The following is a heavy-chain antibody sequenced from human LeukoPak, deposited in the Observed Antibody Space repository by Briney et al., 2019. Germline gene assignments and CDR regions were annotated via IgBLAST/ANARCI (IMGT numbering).Heavy chain of an antibody. CDR2: INTDGTIT. Sequence: GGSLRLPCAVSGFAFKNYWMHWVRQAPGKGLVWVSRINTDGTITYYADSVKGRFTISRDNAKNTLYLQMNSLRAEDTAVYYCTPGGGQGTLVTVSS. CDR3: TPG. CDR1: GFAFKNYW. D-gene: IGHD3-10*01. J-gene: IGHJ4*02. V-gene: IGHV3-74*01.